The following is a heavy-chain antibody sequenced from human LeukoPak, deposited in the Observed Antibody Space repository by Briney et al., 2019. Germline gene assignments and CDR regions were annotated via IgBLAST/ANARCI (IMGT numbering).Heavy chain of an antibody. Sequence: NPGGSLRLSCAASGFTFSSYSMNWVRQAPGKGLEWVSSISSSSSYIYYADSLKGRFTISRDNAKNSLYLQMNSLRAEDTAVYYCARSYGDYVFDAFDIWGQGTMVTVSS. CDR3: ARSYGDYVFDAFDI. CDR1: GFTFSSYS. V-gene: IGHV3-21*01. CDR2: ISSSSSYI. J-gene: IGHJ3*02. D-gene: IGHD4-17*01.